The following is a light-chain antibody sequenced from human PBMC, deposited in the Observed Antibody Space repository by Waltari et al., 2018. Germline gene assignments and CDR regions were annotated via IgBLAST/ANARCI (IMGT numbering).Light chain of an antibody. CDR1: QSVSSSY. CDR2: GAS. Sequence: EIVLTQSPATLSLSPGERATLSCRARQSVSSSYLAWYQQKPGQAPRLLIYGASSRATGIPDRFSGSGSGTDFTLTISRLEPEDFAVYYCQQYRTFGQGTRLEIK. V-gene: IGKV3-20*01. CDR3: QQYRT. J-gene: IGKJ5*01.